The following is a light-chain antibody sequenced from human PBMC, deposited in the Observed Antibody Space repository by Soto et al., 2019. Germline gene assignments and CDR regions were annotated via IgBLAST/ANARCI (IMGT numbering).Light chain of an antibody. V-gene: IGKV3-20*01. Sequence: EIVLTQSPGTLSLSPGERATLSCRASQSVSSSSYLAWYQQKPGQAPRLLIYVASSRATGIPDRFSGRGSATYFTPTIGRLEPEDFAVYYCRQYGSSPSYTFGQGTKLEIK. CDR3: RQYGSSPSYT. CDR2: VAS. J-gene: IGKJ2*01. CDR1: QSVSSSSY.